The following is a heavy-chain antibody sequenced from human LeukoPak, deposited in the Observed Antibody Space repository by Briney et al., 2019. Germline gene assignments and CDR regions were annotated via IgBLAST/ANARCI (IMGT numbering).Heavy chain of an antibody. J-gene: IGHJ4*02. CDR1: GGSISSGGYS. CDR2: IYHSGST. V-gene: IGHV4-30-2*01. Sequence: SETLSLTCAVSGGSISSGGYSWSWIRQPPGKGLEWIGYIYHSGSTYYNPSLKSRVTISVDTSKNQFSLKLSSVTAADTAVYYCARWGSYYDSSGYQDYFDYWGQGTLVTVSS. CDR3: ARWGSYYDSSGYQDYFDY. D-gene: IGHD3-22*01.